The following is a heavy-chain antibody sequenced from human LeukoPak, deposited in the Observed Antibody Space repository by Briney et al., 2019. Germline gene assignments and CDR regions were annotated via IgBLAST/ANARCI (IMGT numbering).Heavy chain of an antibody. J-gene: IGHJ4*02. CDR2: IYHSGST. V-gene: IGHV4-38-2*01. Sequence: PSETLSLTCAVSGYSIISGYYWGWIRQPPGKGLEWIGSIYHSGSTYYNPSLKSRVTISVDTSKNQFSLKLSSVTAADTAVYYCARARYYGSGSKRGFYYWGQGTLVTVSS. CDR1: GYSIISGYY. D-gene: IGHD3-10*01. CDR3: ARARYYGSGSKRGFYY.